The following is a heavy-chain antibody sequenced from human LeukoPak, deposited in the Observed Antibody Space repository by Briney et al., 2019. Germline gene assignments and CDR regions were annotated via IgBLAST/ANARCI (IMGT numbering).Heavy chain of an antibody. D-gene: IGHD3-22*01. CDR2: ISSSSSYI. CDR3: ARGLLFGYSLFDY. Sequence: GGSLRLCCAASGFTFSSYSMNWVRQAAGKGLEWVSSISSSSSYIYYADSVKGRFTISRDNAKNSLYLQMNSLRAEDTAVYYCARGLLFGYSLFDYWGQGTLVTVSS. V-gene: IGHV3-21*01. J-gene: IGHJ4*02. CDR1: GFTFSSYS.